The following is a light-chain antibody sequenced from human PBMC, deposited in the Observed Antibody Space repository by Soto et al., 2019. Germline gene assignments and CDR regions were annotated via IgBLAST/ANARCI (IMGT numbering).Light chain of an antibody. CDR2: GSS. Sequence: EVVLTQSPGTLSLSPGERATLSCRASQSVTNKYLAWYQQKPGQAPRLLIFGSSDRATGIPDRFSGSGPGTDFTLTISRLEPEDFAVSYCQPYGSSPPYTFGQGTKLEI. CDR3: QPYGSSPPYT. J-gene: IGKJ2*01. CDR1: QSVTNKY. V-gene: IGKV3-20*01.